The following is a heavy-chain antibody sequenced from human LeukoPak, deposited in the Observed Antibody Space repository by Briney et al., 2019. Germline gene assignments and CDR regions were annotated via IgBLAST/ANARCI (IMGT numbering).Heavy chain of an antibody. CDR3: AKDIGLWSGYFDY. CDR2: IRYDGTNQ. V-gene: IGHV3-30*02. J-gene: IGHJ4*02. CDR1: GFTFTSYG. D-gene: IGHD3-3*01. Sequence: PGGSLRLSCAASGFTFTSYGIHWVRQAPGKGLEWVSFIRYDGTNQYYAASVEGRFTISRDNSKNTLYLQMNSLRAEDTAVYYCAKDIGLWSGYFDYRGQGTLVTVSS.